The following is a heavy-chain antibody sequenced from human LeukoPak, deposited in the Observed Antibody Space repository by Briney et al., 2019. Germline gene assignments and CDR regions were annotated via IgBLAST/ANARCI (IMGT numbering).Heavy chain of an antibody. Sequence: SETLSLTCTVSGGSISSYYWSWIRQPPGKGLEWIGYIYYSGSTNYNPSLKSRVTISVDTSKKQFSLKLSSVTAANTAVYYCARRGYYDSSGYSYFDYWGQGTLVTVSS. J-gene: IGHJ4*02. V-gene: IGHV4-59*08. D-gene: IGHD3-22*01. CDR2: IYYSGST. CDR3: ARRGYYDSSGYSYFDY. CDR1: GGSISSYY.